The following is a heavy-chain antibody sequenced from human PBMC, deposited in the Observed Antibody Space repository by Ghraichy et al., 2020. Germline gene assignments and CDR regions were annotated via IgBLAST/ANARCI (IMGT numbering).Heavy chain of an antibody. CDR3: ARRAVGQGFDY. CDR1: GGSISSSSYY. D-gene: IGHD1-26*01. V-gene: IGHV4-39*01. J-gene: IGHJ4*02. Sequence: SETLSLTCTVSGGSISSSSYYWGWIRQPPGKGLEWIGSIYYSGSTYYNPSLKSRVTISVDTSKNQFSLKLSSVTAADTAVYYCARRAVGQGFDYWGQGTLVTVSS. CDR2: IYYSGST.